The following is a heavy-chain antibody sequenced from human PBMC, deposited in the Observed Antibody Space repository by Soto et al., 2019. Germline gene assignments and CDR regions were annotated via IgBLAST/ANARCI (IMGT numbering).Heavy chain of an antibody. CDR3: ARVGATPFDY. Sequence: GGSLRLSCAASGFTFSSYEMNWVRQAPGKGLEWVSYISSSGSTIYYADSVKGRFTIFRDNAKNSLYLQMNSLRAEDTAVYYCARVGATPFDYWGQGXLVTVYS. CDR1: GFTFSSYE. J-gene: IGHJ4*02. CDR2: ISSSGSTI. D-gene: IGHD1-26*01. V-gene: IGHV3-48*03.